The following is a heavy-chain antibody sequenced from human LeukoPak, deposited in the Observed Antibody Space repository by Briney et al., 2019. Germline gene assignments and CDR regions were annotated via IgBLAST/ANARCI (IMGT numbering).Heavy chain of an antibody. J-gene: IGHJ4*02. D-gene: IGHD5-18*01. Sequence: GGSLRLSCAVSGFTFSNAWMSWVRQAPGKGLEWVGRIKNKTDGGTIEYAAPVKGRFTISRDDSKNTLYLQMSSLKTEDTAVYFCAHRDTAMVRVDYWGQGTLVTVSS. CDR1: GFTFSNAW. V-gene: IGHV3-15*01. CDR3: AHRDTAMVRVDY. CDR2: IKNKTDGGTI.